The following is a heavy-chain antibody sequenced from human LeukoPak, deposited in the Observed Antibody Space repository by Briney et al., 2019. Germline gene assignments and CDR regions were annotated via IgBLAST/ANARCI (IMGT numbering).Heavy chain of an antibody. J-gene: IGHJ2*01. CDR3: ARNPGYSYGAYWYFDL. Sequence: PSETLSLTCTVSGGSISSSSYYWGWIRQPPGKGLEWIGSIYYSGSTYYNPSLKSRVTISVDTSKNQFSLKLSSVTAADTAVYYCARNPGYSYGAYWYFDLWGRGTLVTVSS. D-gene: IGHD5-18*01. V-gene: IGHV4-39*07. CDR2: IYYSGST. CDR1: GGSISSSSYY.